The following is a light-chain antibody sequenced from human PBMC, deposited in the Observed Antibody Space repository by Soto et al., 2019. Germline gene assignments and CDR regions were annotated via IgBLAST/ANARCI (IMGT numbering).Light chain of an antibody. CDR2: EVT. J-gene: IGLJ1*01. CDR1: SSDVGGYNY. Sequence: SARTQPASVSGSAGQAVTISCTGTSSDVGGYNYVSWYQQHPGKAPKVMIYEVTNRPSGVSNRFSASKSGNTASLTISGLQAEDEADYYCGSYSSASPSYVLGTGTKVTVL. CDR3: GSYSSASPSYV. V-gene: IGLV2-14*01.